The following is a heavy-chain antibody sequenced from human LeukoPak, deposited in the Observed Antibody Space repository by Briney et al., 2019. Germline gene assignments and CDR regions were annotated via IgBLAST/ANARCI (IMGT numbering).Heavy chain of an antibody. J-gene: IGHJ3*02. Sequence: PGGSLRLSCAASGFTFSTNPMSWVRQAPGKGLEWVSAISPDNTYYADSVKGRLTISRDDSKNTVYLQMNSPRAEDTARYYCVKEHVDRAFTRSFEIWGQGTVVNVSP. D-gene: IGHD3-10*01. CDR1: GFTFSTNP. CDR2: ISPDNT. V-gene: IGHV3-23*01. CDR3: VKEHVDRAFTRSFEI.